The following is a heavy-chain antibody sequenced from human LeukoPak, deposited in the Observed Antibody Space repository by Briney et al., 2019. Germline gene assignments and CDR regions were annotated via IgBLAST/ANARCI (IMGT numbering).Heavy chain of an antibody. J-gene: IGHJ3*02. V-gene: IGHV3-23*01. CDR2: TSGSGGST. CDR3: ANGVRDDFVLWDAPSNLSHDAFDI. Sequence: PGRSLRLSCAASGFTFSSYSMNWVRQAPGKGLEWVSATSGSGGSTYYADSVKGRFTISRDNSKNTLYLQMNSLRAEDTAVYYCANGVRDDFVLWDAPSNLSHDAFDIWGQRTMVTVSS. D-gene: IGHD1-26*01. CDR1: GFTFSSYS.